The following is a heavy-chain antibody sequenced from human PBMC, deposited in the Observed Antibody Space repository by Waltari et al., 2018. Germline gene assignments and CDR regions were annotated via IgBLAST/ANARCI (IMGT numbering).Heavy chain of an antibody. V-gene: IGHV4-59*01. CDR2: IYYTGST. CDR1: GGPISNYY. J-gene: IGHJ4*02. CDR3: ARTHYDTSGFWVDYFDF. Sequence: QVQLQESGPGLVKPSETLSLTCTVSGGPISNYYWSWIRQPPGKGLEWIGYIYYTGSTNYNPSLKSRVTISVDTSKNQFSLNLNSVTAADTAMYYCARTHYDTSGFWVDYFDFWGQGTLVTVSS. D-gene: IGHD3-22*01.